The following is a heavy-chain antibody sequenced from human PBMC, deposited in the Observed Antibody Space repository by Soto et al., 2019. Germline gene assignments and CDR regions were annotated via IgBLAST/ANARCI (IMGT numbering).Heavy chain of an antibody. J-gene: IGHJ4*02. CDR3: ARSSIAVAGFDY. CDR1: GFTFSSYS. Sequence: EVQLVESGGGLVKPGGSLRLSCAASGFTFSSYSMNWVRQAPGKGLEWVSSISSSSSYIYYADSVKGRFTISRDSAKNSLYLQMNSLRAEDTAVYYCARSSIAVAGFDYWGQGTLVTVSS. CDR2: ISSSSSYI. D-gene: IGHD6-19*01. V-gene: IGHV3-21*01.